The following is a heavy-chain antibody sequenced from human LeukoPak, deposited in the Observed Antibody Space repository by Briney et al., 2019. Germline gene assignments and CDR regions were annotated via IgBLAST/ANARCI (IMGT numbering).Heavy chain of an antibody. J-gene: IGHJ5*02. V-gene: IGHV4-4*09. CDR3: ARYLHCSSTSCFSNWFDP. CDR1: GGSISSYY. D-gene: IGHD2-2*01. CDR2: IYTSGST. Sequence: SETLSLTCTVSGGSISSYYWSWIRQPPGKGLEWIGYIYTSGSTNYNPSLKSRVTISVDTSKNQFSLKLSSVTAADTAVYYCARYLHCSSTSCFSNWFDPWGQGALVTVSS.